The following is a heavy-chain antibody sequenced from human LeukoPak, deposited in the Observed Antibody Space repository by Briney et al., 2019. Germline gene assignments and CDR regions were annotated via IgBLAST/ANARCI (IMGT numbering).Heavy chain of an antibody. Sequence: GGSLRLSCAASGFTFSSYAMSWVRQAPGKGLEWVSAISGSGGSTYYADSVKGRFTISRDNSKNTQYLQMNSLRAEDTAVYYCAKGTYSGSYYFDYWGQGTLVTVSS. CDR1: GFTFSSYA. V-gene: IGHV3-23*01. D-gene: IGHD1-26*01. CDR2: ISGSGGST. J-gene: IGHJ4*02. CDR3: AKGTYSGSYYFDY.